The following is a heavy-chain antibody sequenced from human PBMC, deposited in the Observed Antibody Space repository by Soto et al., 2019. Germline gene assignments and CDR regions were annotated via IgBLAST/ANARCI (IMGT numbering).Heavy chain of an antibody. J-gene: IGHJ6*03. Sequence: ESGGGLAQPGGSLRLSCAASGFTLGGYAMDWVRQAPGKGLEYVSGISSNGVGTYYANSVQGRFTISRDNSKNTVYLQMGSLRPEDMAVYYCARRARPDFYYMDVWGKGTTVTVS. D-gene: IGHD6-6*01. CDR1: GFTLGGYA. CDR3: ARRARPDFYYMDV. CDR2: ISSNGVGT. V-gene: IGHV3-64*01.